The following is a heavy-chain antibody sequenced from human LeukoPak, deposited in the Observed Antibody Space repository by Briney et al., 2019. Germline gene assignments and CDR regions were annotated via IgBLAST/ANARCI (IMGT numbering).Heavy chain of an antibody. CDR2: ISGSGVST. J-gene: IGHJ4*02. V-gene: IGHV3-23*01. Sequence: PGGSLRLSCAASGFTFTNYAMSWVRQAPEKGLEWVSAISGSGVSTYYTDSVKGRFTISRDNSKNTLYLQTNSLRAEDTAVYYCASHYASGGLVTYYFDFWGQGTLVTVSP. CDR3: ASHYASGGLVTYYFDF. CDR1: GFTFTNYA. D-gene: IGHD3-16*01.